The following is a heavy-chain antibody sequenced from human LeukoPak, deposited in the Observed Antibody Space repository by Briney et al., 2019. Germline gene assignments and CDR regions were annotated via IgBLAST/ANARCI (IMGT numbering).Heavy chain of an antibody. V-gene: IGHV3-49*04. CDR1: GFTFGDYA. Sequence: GGSLRLSCSASGFTFGDYAMSWVRQAPGKGLEWVGFIRSKAYGGTTEYAASVKGRFTISRDDSKSIAYLQMNSLKTEDTAVYYCTTVVNWGQGTLVTVSS. CDR3: TTVVN. D-gene: IGHD2-15*01. CDR2: IRSKAYGGTT. J-gene: IGHJ4*02.